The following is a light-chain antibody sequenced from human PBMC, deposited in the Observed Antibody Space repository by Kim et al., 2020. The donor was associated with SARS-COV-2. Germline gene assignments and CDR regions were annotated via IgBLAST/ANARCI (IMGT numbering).Light chain of an antibody. Sequence: SSELTQDSAVSVALGQTVRITCQGDSLRSYYASWYQQKPGQAPVLVIYGKNNRPSGIPDRFSGSGSGNTASLTITGAQAEDEADYYCNSRDSSGNHPFGTGTKVTVL. CDR2: GKN. J-gene: IGLJ1*01. CDR3: NSRDSSGNHP. V-gene: IGLV3-19*01. CDR1: SLRSYY.